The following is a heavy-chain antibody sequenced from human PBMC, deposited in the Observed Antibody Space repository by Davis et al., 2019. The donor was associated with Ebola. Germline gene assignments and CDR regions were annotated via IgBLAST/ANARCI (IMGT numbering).Heavy chain of an antibody. CDR2: IKKDGSEK. J-gene: IGHJ4*02. Sequence: GESLKISCAASGFTFSNYWMSWVRQAPGKGLEWVANIKKDGSEKNYVDSVKGRFTISRDNAKNSLYLQMNNLRSEDTAVYYCARDLLQLWSVWGQGTLVTVSS. D-gene: IGHD5-18*01. CDR1: GFTFSNYW. V-gene: IGHV3-7*01. CDR3: ARDLLQLWSV.